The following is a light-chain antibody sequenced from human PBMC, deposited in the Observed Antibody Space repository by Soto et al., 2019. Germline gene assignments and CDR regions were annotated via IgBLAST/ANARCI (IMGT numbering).Light chain of an antibody. J-gene: IGKJ1*01. CDR2: GTS. Sequence: ETVLTQSPCSLSLSLGDRATLSCRASQTVSNSYLAWYQQKPGQAPRLLIYGTSSRATGIPDRFSGSGSGTDFTLTINRLEPEDFVIYYCQQYDSSPWTFGQGTKVDI. V-gene: IGKV3-20*01. CDR1: QTVSNSY. CDR3: QQYDSSPWT.